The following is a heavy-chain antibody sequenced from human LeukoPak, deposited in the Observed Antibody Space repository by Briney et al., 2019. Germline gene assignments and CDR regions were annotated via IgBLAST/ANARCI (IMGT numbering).Heavy chain of an antibody. D-gene: IGHD3-22*01. CDR3: ARLVRSGYYVDY. CDR2: IYYSGST. CDR1: GGSISSYY. J-gene: IGHJ4*02. Sequence: SETLSLTCTVSGGSISSYYWSWIRQPPGKGLEWIGYIYYSGSTNYNPSLKSRVTISVDTSKNQFSLKLSSVTAADTAVYYCARLVRSGYYVDYWGQGTLVTVSS. V-gene: IGHV4-59*08.